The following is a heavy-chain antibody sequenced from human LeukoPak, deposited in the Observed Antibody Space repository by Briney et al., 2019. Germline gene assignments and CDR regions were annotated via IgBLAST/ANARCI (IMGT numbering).Heavy chain of an antibody. Sequence: SGGSLRLSCAASGFTFSSYWMSWVRQAPGKGLEWVANIKQDGSEKYYVDSVKGRFTISRDNAKNSLYLQMNSLRAEDTAVYYCARVGYCSSTSCHGFEDWGQGTLVTVCS. CDR1: GFTFSSYW. CDR2: IKQDGSEK. J-gene: IGHJ4*02. D-gene: IGHD2-2*01. V-gene: IGHV3-7*01. CDR3: ARVGYCSSTSCHGFED.